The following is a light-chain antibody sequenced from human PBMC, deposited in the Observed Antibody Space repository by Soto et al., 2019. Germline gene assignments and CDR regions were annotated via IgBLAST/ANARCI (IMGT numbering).Light chain of an antibody. CDR2: DAS. V-gene: IGKV3-11*01. J-gene: IGKJ4*01. CDR1: QSVSSY. CDR3: QHRINWPLT. Sequence: EIVLTQSPATLSLSPGERATLSCRASQSVSSYLAWYQQKPGQAPRLLIFDASNRATGIPAMFSGSGSGTDFSLTISSLEPEDFAVYYCQHRINWPLTFGGGTKVEIK.